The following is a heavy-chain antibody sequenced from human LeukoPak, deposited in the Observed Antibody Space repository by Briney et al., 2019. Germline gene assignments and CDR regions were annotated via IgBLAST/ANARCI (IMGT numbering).Heavy chain of an antibody. CDR3: ARGGVRGVMSQGGFDP. V-gene: IGHV4-4*07. J-gene: IGHJ5*02. CDR2: IYTSGST. Sequence: PSETLSLTCTVSSGSISGYYWSWIRQPAGKGLEWIGRIYTSGSTNYNPSLKSRVTMSVDTSKNQFSLKLSSVTAADTAVYYCARGGVRGVMSQGGFDPWGQGTLVTVSS. D-gene: IGHD3-10*01. CDR1: SGSISGYY.